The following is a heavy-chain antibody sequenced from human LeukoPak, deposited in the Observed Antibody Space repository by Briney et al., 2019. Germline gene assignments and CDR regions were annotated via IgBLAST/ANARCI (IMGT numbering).Heavy chain of an antibody. J-gene: IGHJ5*02. Sequence: SETLSLTCTVSGGSISSYSWSWIRQPAGKGLERIGRIYTSGSTNYNPSLTSRVTISVDKSKNQFSLKLSSVTAEDTAVYYCARGYYDSSGHYPGHWFDPWGQGTLVTVSS. CDR3: ARGYYDSSGHYPGHWFDP. CDR2: IYTSGST. D-gene: IGHD3-22*01. CDR1: GGSISSYS. V-gene: IGHV4-4*07.